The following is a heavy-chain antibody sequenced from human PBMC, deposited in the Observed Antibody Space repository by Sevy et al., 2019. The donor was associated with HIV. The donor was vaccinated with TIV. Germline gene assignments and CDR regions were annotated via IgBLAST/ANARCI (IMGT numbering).Heavy chain of an antibody. V-gene: IGHV4-59*01. CDR2: IYDSGGT. CDR3: ARSLNNYGNGVYQMGLDY. J-gene: IGHJ4*02. CDR1: GGSLSGYQ. D-gene: IGHD3-10*01. Sequence: SETLSLGCTVSGGSLSGYQWNWIRQPPGKGLEWIGYIYDSGGTNYNPSLESRVTISVDTSENQFSLNLNSVTAADTAVYYCARSLNNYGNGVYQMGLDYWGQGTLVTVSS.